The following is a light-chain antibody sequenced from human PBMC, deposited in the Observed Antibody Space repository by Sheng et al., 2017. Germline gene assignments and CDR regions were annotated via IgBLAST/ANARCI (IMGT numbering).Light chain of an antibody. CDR1: SSDIGYYNF. V-gene: IGLV2-14*03. CDR3: SSYTTIKTYV. CDR2: DVS. J-gene: IGLJ1*01. Sequence: QSALTQPASVSGSPGQSITIVCTGTSSDIGYYNFVSWYQQHPGQAPKVIIYDVSSRPSGVSNRFSGSKSGNTASLTISGLQAEDEADYYCSSYTTIKTYVFGTGTKVTVL.